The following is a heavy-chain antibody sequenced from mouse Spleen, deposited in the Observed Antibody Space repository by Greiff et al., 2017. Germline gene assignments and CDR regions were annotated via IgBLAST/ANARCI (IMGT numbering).Heavy chain of an antibody. CDR2: IYPGDGDT. Sequence: QVQLQQSGPELVKPGASVKISCKASGYAFSSSGMNWVKQRPGKGLEWIGRIYPGDGDTNYNGKFKGKATLTADKSSSTAYMQLSSLTSEDSAVYFCERSRGGHFDYWGQGTTLTVSS. D-gene: IGHD1-1*02. CDR3: ERSRGGHFDY. CDR1: GYAFSSSG. V-gene: IGHV1-82*01. J-gene: IGHJ2*01.